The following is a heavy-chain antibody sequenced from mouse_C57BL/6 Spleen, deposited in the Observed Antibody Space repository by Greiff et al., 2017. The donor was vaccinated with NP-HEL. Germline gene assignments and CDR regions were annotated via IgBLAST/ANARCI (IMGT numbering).Heavy chain of an antibody. Sequence: VQLQQSGPELVKPGASVKISCKASGYAFSSSWMNWVKQRPGKGLEWIGRIYPGDGDTNYNGKFKGKATLTADKSSSTAYMQLSSLTSEDSAVYFCARYTTAQARLDYWGQGTTLTVSS. CDR1: GYAFSSSW. D-gene: IGHD3-2*02. CDR2: IYPGDGDT. CDR3: ARYTTAQARLDY. J-gene: IGHJ2*01. V-gene: IGHV1-82*01.